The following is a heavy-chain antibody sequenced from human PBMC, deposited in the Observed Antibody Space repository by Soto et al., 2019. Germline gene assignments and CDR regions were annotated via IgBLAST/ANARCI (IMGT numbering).Heavy chain of an antibody. Sequence: QVHLVQSGAEVKKPGASVKVSYKASGYTLTSYGITWVRQAPGKGLEWMGWISAHNGNTDYAQKLQGRVIVTRDTSTSTAYMELRSLRSDDTAVYYCARGRYGDYWGQGALVTVSS. V-gene: IGHV1-18*01. CDR3: ARGRYGDY. D-gene: IGHD1-1*01. J-gene: IGHJ4*02. CDR2: ISAHNGNT. CDR1: GYTLTSYG.